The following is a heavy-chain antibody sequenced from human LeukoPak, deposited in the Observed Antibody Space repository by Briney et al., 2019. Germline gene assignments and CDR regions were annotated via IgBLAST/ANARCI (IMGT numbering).Heavy chain of an antibody. D-gene: IGHD3-10*01. Sequence: GASVKVSCKASGYTFTSYGISWVRQAPGQGLEWMGWISAYNGNTNYAQKLQGRVTMTTDTSTSTAYMELRSLRSDDTAVYYCARDRGTMVRGVTPWDFDYWGQGTLVTVSS. CDR3: ARDRGTMVRGVTPWDFDY. CDR1: GYTFTSYG. J-gene: IGHJ4*02. V-gene: IGHV1-18*01. CDR2: ISAYNGNT.